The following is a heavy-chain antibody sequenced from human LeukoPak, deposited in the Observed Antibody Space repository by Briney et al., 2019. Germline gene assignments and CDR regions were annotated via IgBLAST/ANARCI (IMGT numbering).Heavy chain of an antibody. Sequence: SETLSLTCTVSGGSISSYYWSWIRQPPGKGLEWIGYIYYSGSTNYNPSLKSRVTISVDTSKNQFSLKLSSVTAADTAVYYCARGTDVRGYSYGSFQFDPWGQGTLVTVSS. J-gene: IGHJ5*02. D-gene: IGHD5-18*01. CDR1: GGSISSYY. CDR3: ARGTDVRGYSYGSFQFDP. CDR2: IYYSGST. V-gene: IGHV4-59*01.